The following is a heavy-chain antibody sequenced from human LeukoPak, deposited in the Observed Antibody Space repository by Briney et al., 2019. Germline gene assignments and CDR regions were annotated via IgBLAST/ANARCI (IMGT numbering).Heavy chain of an antibody. CDR3: TTDDHQWLVHC. CDR1: GSTFSNAW. Sequence: PGGSLRLSCAASGSTFSNAWISWVRQAPGKGLEWVGRIKSKTDGGTTDYAAPVKGRFTISRDDSKNTLYLQMNSLKTEDTAVYYCTTDDHQWLVHCWGQGTLVTVSS. D-gene: IGHD6-19*01. J-gene: IGHJ4*02. V-gene: IGHV3-15*01. CDR2: IKSKTDGGTT.